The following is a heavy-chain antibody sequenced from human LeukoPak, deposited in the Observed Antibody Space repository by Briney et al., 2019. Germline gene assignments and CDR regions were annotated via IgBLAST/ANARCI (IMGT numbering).Heavy chain of an antibody. Sequence: GASVKVSCKGPGYSFTSYWIGWVRQMPGKGLEWMGIIYPGDSDTRYSPSFQGQVTISADKSLSTAYLQWSSLKASDTAMYYCARGYCSGGSCYYYGFDVWGQGTTVTVSS. CDR3: ARGYCSGGSCYYYGFDV. J-gene: IGHJ6*02. V-gene: IGHV5-51*01. D-gene: IGHD2-15*01. CDR1: GYSFTSYW. CDR2: IYPGDSDT.